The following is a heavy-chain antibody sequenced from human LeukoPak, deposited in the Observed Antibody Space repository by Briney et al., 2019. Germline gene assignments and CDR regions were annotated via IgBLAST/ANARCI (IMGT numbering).Heavy chain of an antibody. CDR1: GYSISSGYY. Sequence: SETLSLTCAVSGYSISSGYYWGWIRQPPGKGLEWIGSIYHSGSTYYNPSLKSRVTISVDTSKNQISLKLSSVIAADAALYYCTTQGTSDWNLIDYWGQGTLVTVSS. CDR2: IYHSGST. V-gene: IGHV4-38-2*01. D-gene: IGHD1-1*01. J-gene: IGHJ4*02. CDR3: TTQGTSDWNLIDY.